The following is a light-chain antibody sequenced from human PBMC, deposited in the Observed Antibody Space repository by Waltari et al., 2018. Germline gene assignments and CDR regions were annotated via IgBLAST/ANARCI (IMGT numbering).Light chain of an antibody. CDR3: QVWDYSYVI. V-gene: IGLV3-9*01. CDR1: NIGFKN. J-gene: IGLJ2*01. CDR2: RDT. Sequence: SYALTQPLSVSVALGQTARITCGGANIGFKNVHWYQRKPGLAPVLVIYRDTSRPSGIPERFSGSNSGNTATLTIGRAQAGDEADYFCQVWDYSYVIFGGGTKLTVL.